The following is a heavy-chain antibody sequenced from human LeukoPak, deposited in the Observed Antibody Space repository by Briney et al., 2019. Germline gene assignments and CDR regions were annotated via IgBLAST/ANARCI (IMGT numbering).Heavy chain of an antibody. J-gene: IGHJ4*02. D-gene: IGHD3-22*01. Sequence: ETLSLTCTVSGGSISSYYWSWIRQPAGKGLEGIGRIYTSGSTNYNPSLKSRVTMSVDTSKNQFSLKLSSVTAADTAVYYCARDLYDSSGYYDGFDYWGQGTLVTVSS. CDR1: GGSISSYY. CDR2: IYTSGST. CDR3: ARDLYDSSGYYDGFDY. V-gene: IGHV4-4*07.